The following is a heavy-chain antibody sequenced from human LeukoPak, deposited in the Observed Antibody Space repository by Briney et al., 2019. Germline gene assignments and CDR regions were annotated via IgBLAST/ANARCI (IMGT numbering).Heavy chain of an antibody. D-gene: IGHD3-10*02. J-gene: IGHJ6*04. V-gene: IGHV3-48*03. CDR3: AELGITMIGGV. CDR2: ISSSGSTI. Sequence: SGGSLRLSCAASGFTFDDYAMHWVRQAPGKGLEWVSYISSSGSTIYYADSVKGRFTISRDNAKNSLYLQMNSLRAEDTAVYYCAELGITMIGGVWGKGTTVTISS. CDR1: GFTFDDYA.